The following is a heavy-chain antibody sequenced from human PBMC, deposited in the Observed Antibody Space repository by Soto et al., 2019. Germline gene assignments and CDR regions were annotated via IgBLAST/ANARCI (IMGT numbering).Heavy chain of an antibody. J-gene: IGHJ4*02. CDR3: ARTLYNWNHFDY. CDR1: GGSISSSSYY. D-gene: IGHD1-20*01. V-gene: IGHV4-39*01. Sequence: SETLSLTCTVSGGSISSSSYYWGWIRQPPGKGLEWIGSIYYSGSTYYNPSLKSRVTISVDTSKNQFSLKLSSVTAADTAVYYCARTLYNWNHFDYWGQGTLVTVSS. CDR2: IYYSGST.